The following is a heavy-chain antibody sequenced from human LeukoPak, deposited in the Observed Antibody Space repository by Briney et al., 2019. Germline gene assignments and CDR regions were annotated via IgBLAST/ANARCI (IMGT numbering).Heavy chain of an antibody. CDR1: GFTFSNYW. CDR3: VREGGGSFLDSFDI. D-gene: IGHD2-15*01. Sequence: GGSLRLSCAASGFTFSNYWMQWVRQAPGKGLVWVSRINSDGLITNYADSVKGRFTVSRDNPKNTLYLQMNSLRVEDTAVYYCVREGGGSFLDSFDIWGQGKLVTVSS. J-gene: IGHJ3*02. V-gene: IGHV3-74*01. CDR2: INSDGLIT.